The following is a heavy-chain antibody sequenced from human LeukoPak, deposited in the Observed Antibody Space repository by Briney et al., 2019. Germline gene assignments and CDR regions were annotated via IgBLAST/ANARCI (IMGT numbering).Heavy chain of an antibody. D-gene: IGHD1-26*01. CDR3: ARDVGGRAGRGDY. V-gene: IGHV3-21*01. Sequence: KTGGSLRLSCAASGFTFSSYSMNWVRQAPGKGLEWVSSICSSSSYIYYADSVKGRFTISRDNAKNSLYLQMNSLRAEDTAVYYCARDVGGRAGRGDYWGQGTLVTVSS. J-gene: IGHJ4*02. CDR1: GFTFSSYS. CDR2: ICSSSSYI.